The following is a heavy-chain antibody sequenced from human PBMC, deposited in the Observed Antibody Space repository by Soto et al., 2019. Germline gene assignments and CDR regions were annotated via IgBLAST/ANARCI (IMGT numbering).Heavy chain of an antibody. CDR3: ASTCRDGYNNYYYYYGMDV. Sequence: ISSSSRYIYYADSVKGRFTISSDNAKNSLYLQMNSLRAEDTAVYYCASTCRDGYNNYYYYYGMDVWGQGTTVTVSS. V-gene: IGHV3-21*01. J-gene: IGHJ6*02. D-gene: IGHD5-12*01. CDR2: ISSSSRYI.